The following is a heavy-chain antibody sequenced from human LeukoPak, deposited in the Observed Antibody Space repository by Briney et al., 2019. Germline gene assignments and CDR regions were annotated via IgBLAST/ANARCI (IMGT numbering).Heavy chain of an antibody. Sequence: GASVKVSCKASGYTFTSYYMHWVRQAPGQGLEWMGWINPNSGGTNYAQKFQGRVTMTRDTSISTAYMELSRLRSDDTAVFYCARGELGRDGYNFWDFWGQGTLVTVSS. CDR2: INPNSGGT. J-gene: IGHJ4*02. D-gene: IGHD5-24*01. V-gene: IGHV1-2*02. CDR1: GYTFTSYY. CDR3: ARGELGRDGYNFWDF.